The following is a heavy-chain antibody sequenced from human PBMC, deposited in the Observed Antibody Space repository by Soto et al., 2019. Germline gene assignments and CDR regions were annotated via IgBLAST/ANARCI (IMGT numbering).Heavy chain of an antibody. V-gene: IGHV5-51*01. D-gene: IGHD1-26*01. CDR1: GYSFTSYW. Sequence: PGESLKISCKGSGYSFTSYWIGWVRQMPGKGLEWMGIIYHGDSDTRYSPSFQGQVTISADKSISTAYLQWSSLKASDTAMYYCARHWGSPRGSYYYGMDVWGQGTTVTVSS. CDR3: ARHWGSPRGSYYYGMDV. CDR2: IYHGDSDT. J-gene: IGHJ6*02.